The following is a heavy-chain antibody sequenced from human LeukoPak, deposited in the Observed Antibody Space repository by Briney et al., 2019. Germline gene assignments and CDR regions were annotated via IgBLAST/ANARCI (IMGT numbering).Heavy chain of an antibody. D-gene: IGHD3-22*01. CDR1: GYTFTSYY. J-gene: IGHJ4*02. V-gene: IGHV1-46*01. CDR2: INPSGGST. Sequence: ASVKVSCKASGYTFTSYYMHWVRQAPGQGLEWMGIINPSGGSTSYAQKFQGRVTMTRDTSTSTVYMELSSLRSEDTAVYYCARVSYYYDSSGYYYYLDYWGQGTLVTVSS. CDR3: ARVSYYYDSSGYYYYLDY.